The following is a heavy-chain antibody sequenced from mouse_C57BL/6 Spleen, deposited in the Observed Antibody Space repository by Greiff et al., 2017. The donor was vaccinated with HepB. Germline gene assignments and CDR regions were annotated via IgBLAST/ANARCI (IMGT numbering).Heavy chain of an antibody. V-gene: IGHV14-4*01. D-gene: IGHD2-4*01. CDR1: GFNIKDDY. CDR2: IDPENGDT. CDR3: TRGGDYDAWFAY. J-gene: IGHJ3*01. Sequence: EVQWVESGAELVRPGASVKLSCTASGFNIKDDYMHWVKQRPEQGLEWIGWIDPENGDTEYASKFQGKATITADTSSNTAYLQLSSLTSEDTAVYYCTRGGDYDAWFAYWGQGTLVTVSA.